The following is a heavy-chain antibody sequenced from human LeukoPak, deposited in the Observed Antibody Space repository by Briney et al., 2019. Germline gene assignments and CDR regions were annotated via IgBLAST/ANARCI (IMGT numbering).Heavy chain of an antibody. CDR1: GYTFTGYY. CDR3: ARARNYCSGGSCYYLDY. D-gene: IGHD2-15*01. CDR2: INPNSGGT. V-gene: IGHV1-2*06. Sequence: ASVKVSCKASGYTFTGYYMHWVRQAPGQGLEWMGRINPNSGGTNYAQKFQGRVTMTRDTSISTAYMELSRLRSDDTAVYYCARARNYCSGGSCYYLDYWGQGTLVTVSS. J-gene: IGHJ4*02.